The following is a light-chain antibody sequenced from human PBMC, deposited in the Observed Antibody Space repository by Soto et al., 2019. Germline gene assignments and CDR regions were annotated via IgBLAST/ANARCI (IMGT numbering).Light chain of an antibody. Sequence: QSVLTQPASVSGSPGQSITISCTGTSGDVGGYNYVSWYQHHPDKAPKLMIYDVNNRPSGVSNRFSGSKSGNTASLTISGLQAADEAAYYCSSYTNNTPRLVFGGGTKLTVL. CDR3: SSYTNNTPRLV. CDR1: SGDVGGYNY. J-gene: IGLJ2*01. V-gene: IGLV2-14*03. CDR2: DVN.